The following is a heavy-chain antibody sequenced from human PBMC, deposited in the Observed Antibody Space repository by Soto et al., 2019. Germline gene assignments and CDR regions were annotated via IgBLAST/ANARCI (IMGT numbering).Heavy chain of an antibody. V-gene: IGHV4-39*01. CDR1: GGSISGTTYY. CDR2: IYYSGST. Sequence: QLQLQESGPGLVKPSETLSLTCTVSGGSISGTTYYWGWIRQPPGKGLEWIGGIYYSGSTYYNPSLKSRVTMSVDTSRNQCSLNLSSGTAADTAVYYCARPWGDYGALRPCDSWGKGTLVTVSS. J-gene: IGHJ4*02. CDR3: ARPWGDYGALRPCDS. D-gene: IGHD4-17*01.